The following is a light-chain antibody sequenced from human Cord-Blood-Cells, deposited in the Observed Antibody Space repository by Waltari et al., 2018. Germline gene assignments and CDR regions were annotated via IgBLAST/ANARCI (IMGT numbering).Light chain of an antibody. CDR2: GAS. CDR3: QQYNNWWT. CDR1: QSVSSN. Sequence: EIVMTPSPATLSVSPGARATLSCRTSQSVSSNLAWYQLKPGQAPRLLIYGASTRATGIPARFSGSGSGTEFTLTISSLQSEDFAVYYCQQYNNWWTFGQGTKVEIK. J-gene: IGKJ1*01. V-gene: IGKV3-15*01.